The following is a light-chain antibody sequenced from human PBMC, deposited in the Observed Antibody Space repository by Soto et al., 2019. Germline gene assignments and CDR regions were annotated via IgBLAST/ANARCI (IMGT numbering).Light chain of an antibody. J-gene: IGKJ2*01. CDR1: QSISSW. CDR3: QQYNSYSP. Sequence: DIQMTQSPSTLSASVGDRVTITCRASQSISSWLAWYQQKPGKAPKLLIYKASSLESGVPSRFSGSGSGTEFTLTISSLQPDELATYYCQQYNSYSPFGQGTKLHIK. V-gene: IGKV1-5*03. CDR2: KAS.